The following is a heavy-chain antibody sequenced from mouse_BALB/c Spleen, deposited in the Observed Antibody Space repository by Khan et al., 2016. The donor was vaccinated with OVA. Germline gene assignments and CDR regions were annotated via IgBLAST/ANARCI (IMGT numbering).Heavy chain of an antibody. CDR2: IWGDGST. CDR1: GFSLTGYG. CDR3: ARAYYANYREAMDF. Sequence: QVQLKQSGPGLVAPSQSLSITCTVSGFSLTGYGVNWVRQPPGKGLEWLGMIWGDGSTDYNSALKSRLSIRKDNSKSQVFLKMNSLQTDDTARYYCARAYYANYREAMDFWGQGTSVTVSS. J-gene: IGHJ4*01. D-gene: IGHD2-10*01. V-gene: IGHV2-6-7*01.